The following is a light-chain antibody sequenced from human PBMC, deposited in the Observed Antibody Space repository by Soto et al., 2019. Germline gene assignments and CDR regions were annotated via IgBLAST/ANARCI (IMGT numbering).Light chain of an antibody. Sequence: DIVMTQSPDSLAVSLGERATINCKSSQSVLYSSNNKNYLAWYQQKPGQPPKLLIYWASTRESGVPDRFSGSGSGTDFNLTISRLQAEDVAVYYCQQYYSTPLTFGGGTKVDIK. CDR3: QQYYSTPLT. CDR2: WAS. CDR1: QSVLYSSNNKNY. V-gene: IGKV4-1*01. J-gene: IGKJ4*01.